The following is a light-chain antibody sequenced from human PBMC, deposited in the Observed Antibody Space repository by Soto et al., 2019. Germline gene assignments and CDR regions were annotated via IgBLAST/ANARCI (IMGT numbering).Light chain of an antibody. Sequence: EIVMAQSPGTLSLSPGERATRSCRASQSVSSSYLAWYQQKPGQAPRLLIYGASTRATGIPARFSGSGSGTEFTLTISSLQSEDFAVYYCQQYDNWPPAWTFGQGTKVDIK. J-gene: IGKJ1*01. CDR2: GAS. CDR1: QSVSSSY. V-gene: IGKV3-15*01. CDR3: QQYDNWPPAWT.